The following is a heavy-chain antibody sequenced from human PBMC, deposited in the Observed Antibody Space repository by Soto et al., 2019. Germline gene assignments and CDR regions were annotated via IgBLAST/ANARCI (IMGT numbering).Heavy chain of an antibody. CDR1: GGSISSSSYY. J-gene: IGHJ4*02. D-gene: IGHD6-13*01. V-gene: IGHV4-39*01. CDR3: ARHFHSCSWILLFDY. Sequence: QLQLQESGPGLVKPSETLSLTCTVSGGSISSSSYYWGWIRQPPGKGLEWTGSIYYSGNTYYNPSHRSPVTISVNPSRNRFSLKLSSVTAADTTVYYCARHFHSCSWILLFDYWCQGTLVTVSS. CDR2: IYYSGNT.